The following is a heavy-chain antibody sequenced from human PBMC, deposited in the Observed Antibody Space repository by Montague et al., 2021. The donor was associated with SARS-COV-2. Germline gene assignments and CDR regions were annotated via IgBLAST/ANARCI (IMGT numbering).Heavy chain of an antibody. CDR1: GGSFSGYY. Sequence: SETLSLTCAVYGGSFSGYYWSWTRQPPGKGLEWIGEINHSGSTNYNPSLKSRVTISVDTSKNQFSLKLSSVTATDTAVYYCARGRTVTTLYYYYYGMDVWGQGTTVTVSS. D-gene: IGHD4-17*01. J-gene: IGHJ6*02. V-gene: IGHV4-34*01. CDR2: INHSGST. CDR3: ARGRTVTTLYYYYYGMDV.